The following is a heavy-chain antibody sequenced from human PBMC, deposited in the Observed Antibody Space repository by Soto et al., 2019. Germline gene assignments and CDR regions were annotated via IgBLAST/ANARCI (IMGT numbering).Heavy chain of an antibody. D-gene: IGHD6-13*01. CDR1: GLTFSSYS. CDR2: ISSSSSYI. CDR3: ARDFGSSWPFDY. J-gene: IGHJ4*02. V-gene: IGHV3-21*01. Sequence: KQSQTLSLTCAASGLTFSSYSMNWVRQAPGKGLEWVSSISSSSSYIYYADSVKGRFTISRDNAKNSLYLQMNSLRAEDTAVYYCARDFGSSWPFDYWGQGTLVTVSS.